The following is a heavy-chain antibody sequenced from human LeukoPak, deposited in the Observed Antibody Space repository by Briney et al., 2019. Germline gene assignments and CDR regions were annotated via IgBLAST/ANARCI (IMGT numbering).Heavy chain of an antibody. D-gene: IGHD2-15*01. V-gene: IGHV4-34*01. CDR2: INHSGST. J-gene: IGHJ4*02. CDR3: ARGPPVYCSGGSCYSDYFDY. Sequence: SETLSLTCAVYGGSFSGYYWSWIRQPPGKGLEWIGEINHSGSTNYNPSLKSRVTISVDTSKNQFSLKLSSVTAADTAVYYCARGPPVYCSGGSCYSDYFDYWGQGTLVTVSS. CDR1: GGSFSGYY.